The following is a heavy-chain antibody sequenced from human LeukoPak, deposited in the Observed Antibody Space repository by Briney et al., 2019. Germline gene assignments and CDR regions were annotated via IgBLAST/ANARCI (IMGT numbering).Heavy chain of an antibody. CDR3: ARTYSSSFYHRQYYFDY. CDR2: IYYSGST. Sequence: SETLSLTCTVSGGSISSGDYYWSWIRQPPGKGLEWIGYIYYSGSTYYNPSLKSRVTISVDTSKNQFSLKLSSVTAADTAVYYCARTYSSSFYHRQYYFDYWGQGTLVTVSS. CDR1: GGSISSGDYY. V-gene: IGHV4-30-4*01. D-gene: IGHD6-13*01. J-gene: IGHJ4*02.